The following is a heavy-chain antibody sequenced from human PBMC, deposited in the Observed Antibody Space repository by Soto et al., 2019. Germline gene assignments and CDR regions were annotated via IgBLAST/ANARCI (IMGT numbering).Heavy chain of an antibody. Sequence: GGSLRLSCAASGFTFSDYYMSWIRQAPGKGLEWVSYISSSSSYTNYADSVKGRFTISRDNAKNSLYLQMNSRRAEDTAVYYCARVPTYYDFWSGYYVDYWGQGTLVNVS. CDR1: GFTFSDYY. CDR3: ARVPTYYDFWSGYYVDY. V-gene: IGHV3-11*06. J-gene: IGHJ4*02. CDR2: ISSSSSYT. D-gene: IGHD3-3*01.